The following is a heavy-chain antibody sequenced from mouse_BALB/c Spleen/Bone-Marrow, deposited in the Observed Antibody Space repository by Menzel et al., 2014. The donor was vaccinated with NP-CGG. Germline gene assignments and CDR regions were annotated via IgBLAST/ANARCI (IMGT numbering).Heavy chain of an antibody. CDR1: GYAFTNYL. CDR2: INPGSGGT. Sequence: QVQLQQSGAELVRPGTSVKVSCKASGYAFTNYLIEWVKQRPGQGLEWIGAINPGSGGTNYNEKFKGKATLTADKSSSTAYMQLSSLTSDDSAVYFCARWDYAMDYWGQGTSVTVSS. CDR3: ARWDYAMDY. J-gene: IGHJ4*01. V-gene: IGHV1-54*01.